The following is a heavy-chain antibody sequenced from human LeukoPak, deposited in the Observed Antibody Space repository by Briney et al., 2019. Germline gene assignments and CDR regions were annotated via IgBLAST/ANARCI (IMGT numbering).Heavy chain of an antibody. CDR2: IYYSGST. CDR3: AKDPGKGTGPAAIYYYYMDV. D-gene: IGHD2-2*01. CDR1: GGSISSSYSY. J-gene: IGHJ6*03. V-gene: IGHV4-39*07. Sequence: SETLSLTCTVSGGSISSSYSYWGWIRQPPGKGLEWIGNIYYSGSTYYSPSLTSRVTVSVDTSENQFSLKLSSVTAEDTAVYYCAKDPGKGTGPAAIYYYYMDVWGKGTTVTVSS.